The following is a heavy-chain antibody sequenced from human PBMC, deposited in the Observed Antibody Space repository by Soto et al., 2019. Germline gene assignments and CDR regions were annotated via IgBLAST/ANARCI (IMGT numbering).Heavy chain of an antibody. J-gene: IGHJ3*01. V-gene: IGHV2-5*02. Sequence: QITLKESGPTLVKPTQVLTLTCSFSGFSLSTLGAGVGWVRQPPGKALKWLALIYWDDDRQYSPSLKTRLTITKDTSKNQVVLTLTNMDPVDTGTYFCAHTQLTTGANAFDVWGQGTIVTVSS. CDR2: IYWDDDR. CDR1: GFSLSTLGAG. CDR3: AHTQLTTGANAFDV. D-gene: IGHD1-1*01.